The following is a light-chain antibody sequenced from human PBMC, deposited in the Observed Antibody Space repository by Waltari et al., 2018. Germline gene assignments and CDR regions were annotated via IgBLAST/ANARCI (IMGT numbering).Light chain of an antibody. CDR3: HQRATWPLT. J-gene: IGKJ4*01. Sequence: EIVLTQSPATLSLSPGERATLSCWASQSVSTYLAWYQQKPGQAPRLLIYDTSNRATGIPARFSGSVSGTDFTLTISSLESEDFAVYYCHQRATWPLTFGGGTKVEIK. CDR2: DTS. V-gene: IGKV3-11*01. CDR1: QSVSTY.